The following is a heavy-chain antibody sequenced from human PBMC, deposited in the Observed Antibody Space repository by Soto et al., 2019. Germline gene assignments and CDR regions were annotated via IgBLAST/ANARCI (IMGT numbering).Heavy chain of an antibody. CDR1: GFAFGDRP. CDR3: VSWVSAHFDF. D-gene: IGHD2-8*01. V-gene: IGHV3-23*01. CDR2: INENGANT. Sequence: GGSLRLSSAASGFAFGDRPMTWVRQAAGKALEWVSTINENGANTHYPDSVKDRFTISRDNSQNTVDLQMNSLRADDTALYYCVSWVSAHFDFWGRGTLVTVSS. J-gene: IGHJ4*02.